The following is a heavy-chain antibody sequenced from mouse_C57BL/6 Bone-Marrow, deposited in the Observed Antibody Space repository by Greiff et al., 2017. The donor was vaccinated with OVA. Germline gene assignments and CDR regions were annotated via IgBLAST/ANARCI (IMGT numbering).Heavy chain of an antibody. D-gene: IGHD1-1*01. CDR1: GFTFSDYG. Sequence: EVKLMASGGGLVKPGGSLKLSCAASGFTFSDYGMHWVRQAPEKGLEWVAYISSGSSTIYYADTVKGRFTISRDNAKNTLFLQMTSLRSEDTAMYYCARDYYGSSSHFDYWGQGTTLTVSS. CDR3: ARDYYGSSSHFDY. V-gene: IGHV5-17*01. J-gene: IGHJ2*01. CDR2: ISSGSSTI.